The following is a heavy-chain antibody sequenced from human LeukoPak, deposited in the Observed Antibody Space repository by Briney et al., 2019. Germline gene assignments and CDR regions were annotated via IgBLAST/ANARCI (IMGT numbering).Heavy chain of an antibody. V-gene: IGHV1-69*13. D-gene: IGHD6-13*01. CDR1: GGTFSSYA. CDR2: IIPLFGTA. J-gene: IGHJ6*02. CDR3: ARSSSSWYQESYYYYGLDV. Sequence: SVKVSCKASGGTFSSYAISWVRQAPGQGLEWMGGIIPLFGTANYAQKFQGRVTITADESTSTAYMELSSLGSEDTAVYYCARSSSSWYQESYYYYGLDVWGQGTTVTVSS.